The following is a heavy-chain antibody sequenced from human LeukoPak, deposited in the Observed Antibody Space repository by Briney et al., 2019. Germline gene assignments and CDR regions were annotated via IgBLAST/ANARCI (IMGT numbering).Heavy chain of an antibody. CDR3: ATAPPDILTGYYRFVWTAVFDY. V-gene: IGHV1-24*01. Sequence: ASVKVSCKVSGYTLTEVSIHWGRQAPGKGLEWMGGFDPEDGETIYAQTLQGRVTMTEDTSTDTAYMELSSLRSEDTAVYSCATAPPDILTGYYRFVWTAVFDYWGQGTLVTASS. CDR1: GYTLTEVS. J-gene: IGHJ4*02. CDR2: FDPEDGET. D-gene: IGHD3-9*01.